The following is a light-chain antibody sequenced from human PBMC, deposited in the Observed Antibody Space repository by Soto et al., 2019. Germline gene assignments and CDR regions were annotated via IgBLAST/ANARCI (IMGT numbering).Light chain of an antibody. CDR1: QSVCSY. J-gene: IGKJ4*01. Sequence: IVLTQSPATLSLSPGERATLSCRASQSVCSYLAWYQQKPGQAPRLLIYDASNRATGIPARFSGSESGTDFTLTISSLEPEDFAVYYCQQRSNWPSTFGGGTKVEIK. CDR3: QQRSNWPST. V-gene: IGKV3-11*01. CDR2: DAS.